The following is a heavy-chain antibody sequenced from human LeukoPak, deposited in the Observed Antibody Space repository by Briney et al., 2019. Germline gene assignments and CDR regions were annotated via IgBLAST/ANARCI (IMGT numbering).Heavy chain of an antibody. CDR1: GFTFSTYG. J-gene: IGHJ4*02. Sequence: AGGCLRLSCAASGFTFSTYGMHWVRQAPGKGLEWVAVIWYDGSQKYHADSVKDRFTISRDNSKNMLYLQMNSLRAEDTAVYYCARDGGSTGWVDYWGQETLVTVSS. CDR3: ARDGGSTGWVDY. V-gene: IGHV3-33*01. CDR2: IWYDGSQK. D-gene: IGHD6-19*01.